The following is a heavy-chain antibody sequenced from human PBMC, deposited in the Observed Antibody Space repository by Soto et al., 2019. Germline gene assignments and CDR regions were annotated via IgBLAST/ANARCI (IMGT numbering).Heavy chain of an antibody. CDR2: IYYSGST. J-gene: IGHJ6*02. D-gene: IGHD3-22*01. V-gene: IGHV4-59*01. CDR1: GGSISSYY. CDR3: ARAGESYYDSSGSSYYYGMDV. Sequence: SETLSLTCTVSGGSISSYYWSWIRQPPGKGLEWIGYIYYSGSTNYNPSLKSRVTISVDTSKNQFSLKLSSVTPADTAVYYCARAGESYYDSSGSSYYYGMDVWGQGTTVTVSS.